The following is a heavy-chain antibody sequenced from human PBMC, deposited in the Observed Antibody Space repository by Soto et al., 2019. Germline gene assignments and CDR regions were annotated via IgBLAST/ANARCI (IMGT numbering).Heavy chain of an antibody. CDR3: ARGTPNIVVVVAANWFDP. J-gene: IGHJ5*02. V-gene: IGHV4-39*07. D-gene: IGHD2-15*01. CDR1: GGSVSSSSYY. Sequence: SETLSLTCTVSGGSVSSSSYYWGWVRQPPGKGLEWIGSVYYSGSTYYNPSLESRVTISVDKSKNQFSLKLSSVTAADTAVYYCARGTPNIVVVVAANWFDPWGQGTLVTVSS. CDR2: VYYSGST.